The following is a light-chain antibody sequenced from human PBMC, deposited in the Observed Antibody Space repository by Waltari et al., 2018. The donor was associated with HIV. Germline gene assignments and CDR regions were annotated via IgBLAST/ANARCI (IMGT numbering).Light chain of an antibody. V-gene: IGKV3-11*01. Sequence: IVLTQSPATLSLSPGESATLSCRASQSVSSYLAWYQQKPGQAPRLRIYDASNRATGIPARFSGSGSGTDFTLTISSLEPEDFAVYYCQQRSNWPLNFGGGTKVEIK. J-gene: IGKJ4*01. CDR3: QQRSNWPLN. CDR2: DAS. CDR1: QSVSSY.